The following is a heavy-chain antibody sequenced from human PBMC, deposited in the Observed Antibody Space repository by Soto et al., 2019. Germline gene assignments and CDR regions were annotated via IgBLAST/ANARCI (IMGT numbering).Heavy chain of an antibody. D-gene: IGHD3-10*01. CDR1: GFTFSNAW. Sequence: EVQLVESGGGLVKPGGSLRLSCAASGFTFSNAWMSWVRQAPGKGLEWVGRIKSKTDGGTTDYAAPVKGRFTISRDDSKNTLYLQMNSLNTEDTAVYYCTTDQYYYGSGSYFNFDYWGQGTLVTVSS. CDR3: TTDQYYYGSGSYFNFDY. V-gene: IGHV3-15*01. CDR2: IKSKTDGGTT. J-gene: IGHJ4*02.